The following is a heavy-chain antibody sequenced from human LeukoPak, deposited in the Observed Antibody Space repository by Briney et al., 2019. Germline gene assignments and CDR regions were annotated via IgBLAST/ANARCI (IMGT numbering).Heavy chain of an antibody. D-gene: IGHD3-16*01. CDR3: ARVMGSYATDY. CDR2: ISKTDSST. Sequence: GGSLRLSCTASGFTFSDYYMSWVRQAPGKGLEWVSYISKTDSSTNYADSVRGRFTISRDDAKSSLYLQMNSLRAEDTAVYYCARVMGSYATDYLGQGTLVTVSS. CDR1: GFTFSDYY. J-gene: IGHJ4*02. V-gene: IGHV3-11*04.